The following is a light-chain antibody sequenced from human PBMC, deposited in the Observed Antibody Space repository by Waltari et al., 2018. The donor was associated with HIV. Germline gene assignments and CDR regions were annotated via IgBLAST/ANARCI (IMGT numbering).Light chain of an antibody. Sequence: PGERATLSCRASQSVSSSSLAWYQQRPGQAPRLVIYATSSRATGIPDRFSGSGSGTDFTLTISRLEPEDFAVYYCHQYGFSPLTFGGGTKVEIK. CDR1: QSVSSSS. CDR2: ATS. CDR3: HQYGFSPLT. J-gene: IGKJ4*01. V-gene: IGKV3-20*01.